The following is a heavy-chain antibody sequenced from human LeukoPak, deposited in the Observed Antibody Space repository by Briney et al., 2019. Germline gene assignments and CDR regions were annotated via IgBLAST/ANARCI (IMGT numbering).Heavy chain of an antibody. J-gene: IGHJ4*02. CDR2: IKQDGSEK. Sequence: PGGSLRLSCAASGFTFSGYWMSWVRQAPGKGLEWVANIKQDGSEKYYVDSVRGRFTISRDNAKNSLYLQMNSLRAEDTAVYYCARAELWFGELSVWGQGTLVTVSS. D-gene: IGHD3-10*01. V-gene: IGHV3-7*01. CDR3: ARAELWFGELSV. CDR1: GFTFSGYW.